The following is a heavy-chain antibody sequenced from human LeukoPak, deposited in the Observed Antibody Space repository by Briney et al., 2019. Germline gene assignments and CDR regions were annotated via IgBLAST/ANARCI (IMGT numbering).Heavy chain of an antibody. D-gene: IGHD5-24*01. CDR2: IYYSGST. J-gene: IGHJ3*02. Sequence: PSETLSLTCTVSGGSISSSSYYWGWIRQPPGKGLEWIGSIYYSGSTYYNPSLKSRVTISVDTSKNQFSLKLSSVTAADTAVYYCASPLHAYGYNPSDAFDIWGQGTMVTVSS. CDR3: ASPLHAYGYNPSDAFDI. V-gene: IGHV4-39*01. CDR1: GGSISSSSYY.